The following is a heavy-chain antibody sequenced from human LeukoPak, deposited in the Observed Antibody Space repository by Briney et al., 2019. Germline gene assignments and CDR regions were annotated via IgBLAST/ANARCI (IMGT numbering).Heavy chain of an antibody. Sequence: ASVKVSCKASGYTFTGYYMHWVRQAPGQGLEWMGWINPNSGGTNYAQKFQGRVTMTRDTSISTAYMELSRLRSDDTAVYYCARDSCTNGVCYTSRFGYWGQGTLVTVSS. J-gene: IGHJ4*02. CDR2: INPNSGGT. V-gene: IGHV1-2*02. D-gene: IGHD2-8*01. CDR1: GYTFTGYY. CDR3: ARDSCTNGVCYTSRFGY.